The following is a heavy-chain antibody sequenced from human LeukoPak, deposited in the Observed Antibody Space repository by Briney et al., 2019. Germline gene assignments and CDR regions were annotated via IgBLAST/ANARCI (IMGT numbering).Heavy chain of an antibody. CDR1: GYSISSGYY. J-gene: IGHJ6*03. CDR2: IYHSGST. Sequence: PSETLSLTCTVSGYSISSGYYWGWIRQPPGKGLEWIGSIYHSGSTYYNPSLKSRVTISVDTSKNQFSLKLTSVTAADTAIYYCARYHYGSGNYPSSQYQYYMDVWGKGTTVTISS. V-gene: IGHV4-38-2*02. CDR3: ARYHYGSGNYPSSQYQYYMDV. D-gene: IGHD3-10*01.